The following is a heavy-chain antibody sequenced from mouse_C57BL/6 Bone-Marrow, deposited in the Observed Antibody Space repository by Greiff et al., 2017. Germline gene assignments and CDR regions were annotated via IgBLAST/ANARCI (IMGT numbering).Heavy chain of an antibody. V-gene: IGHV5-9-1*02. CDR3: VTTVLDYAMDY. CDR1: GFTFSSYA. CDR2: ISSGGDYI. J-gene: IGHJ4*01. D-gene: IGHD1-1*01. Sequence: DVMLVESGEGLVKPGGSLKLSCAASGFTFSSYAMSWVRQTPEKRLEWVAYISSGGDYIYYADPVKGRFTISRDNARNTLYLQMSSLKSEDTAMYYSVTTVLDYAMDYWGQGTSVTVSS.